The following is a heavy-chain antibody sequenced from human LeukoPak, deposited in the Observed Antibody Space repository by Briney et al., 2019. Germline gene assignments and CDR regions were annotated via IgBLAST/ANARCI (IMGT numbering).Heavy chain of an antibody. J-gene: IGHJ6*03. Sequence: GGSLRLSCAASGFTFSSYAMSWVRQAPGKGLEWVSAISGSGGGTYYADSVKGRFTISRDNSKNTLYLQMNSLRAEDTAVYYCAKDNTPGYYYYYDMDVWGKGTTVTVSS. CDR3: AKDNTPGYYYYYDMDV. CDR1: GFTFSSYA. CDR2: ISGSGGGT. V-gene: IGHV3-23*01.